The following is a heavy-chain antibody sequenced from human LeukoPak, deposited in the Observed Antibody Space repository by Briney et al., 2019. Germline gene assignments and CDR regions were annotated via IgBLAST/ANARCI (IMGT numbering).Heavy chain of an antibody. J-gene: IGHJ6*02. CDR3: ARDQRFYYYYGTDV. CDR1: GFTVSSNY. CDR2: IYSGGST. Sequence: GGSLRLSCAASGFTVSSNYMSWVRQAPGKGLEWVSVIYSGGSTYYADSVKGRFTISRDNSKNTLYLQMNSLRAEDTAVYYCARDQRFYYYYGTDVWGQGTTVTVSS. V-gene: IGHV3-53*01.